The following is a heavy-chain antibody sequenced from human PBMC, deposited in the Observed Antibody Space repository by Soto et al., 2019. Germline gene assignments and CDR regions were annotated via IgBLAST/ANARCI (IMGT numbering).Heavy chain of an antibody. CDR3: ARDSGYNYGYFRWIDP. Sequence: SETLSLTCTFSGGSISNYYWSWIRQPPGKGLEWIGHIFYSGSTNYNPALKSRVTISVDTSKNQFSLKLSSVTAADTAVYYCARDSGYNYGYFRWIDPWGQGTLVTVS. V-gene: IGHV4-59*01. J-gene: IGHJ5*02. CDR2: IFYSGST. CDR1: GGSISNYY. D-gene: IGHD5-18*01.